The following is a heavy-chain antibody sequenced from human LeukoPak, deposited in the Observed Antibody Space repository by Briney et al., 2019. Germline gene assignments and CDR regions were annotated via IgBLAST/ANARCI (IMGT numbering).Heavy chain of an antibody. CDR3: ARTIYDSSGYYPRGYFDY. CDR2: INAGNGNT. V-gene: IGHV1-3*01. CDR1: GYTFTAYY. J-gene: IGHJ4*02. D-gene: IGHD3-22*01. Sequence: ASVRVSCRASGYTFTAYYMHWVRQAPGQRLEWMGWINAGNGNTKYSQKFQGIVTITRDTSASTAYMELSSLRSEDTAVYYCARTIYDSSGYYPRGYFDYWGQGTLVTVSS.